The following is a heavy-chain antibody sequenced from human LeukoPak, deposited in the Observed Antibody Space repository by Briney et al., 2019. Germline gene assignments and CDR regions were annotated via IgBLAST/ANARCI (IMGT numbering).Heavy chain of an antibody. J-gene: IGHJ6*03. CDR2: INPNSGGT. CDR3: ARDKRGYSGYDSLIHYYYYMDV. CDR1: GYTFSGYY. Sequence: ASVKVSCKASGYTFSGYYIHWVRQAPGQGLEWMGWINPNSGGTNYAQKFQGRVTMTRDTSISTAYMELSRVRSDDTAVYYCARDKRGYSGYDSLIHYYYYMDVWGKGTTVTVSS. D-gene: IGHD5-12*01. V-gene: IGHV1-2*02.